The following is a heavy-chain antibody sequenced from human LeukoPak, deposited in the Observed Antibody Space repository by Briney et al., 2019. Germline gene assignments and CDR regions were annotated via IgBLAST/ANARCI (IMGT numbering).Heavy chain of an antibody. Sequence: GGSLRLSCVASGFTFSSYAMSWVRQAPGKGLEWTSAISGSGGSTYYIESVRGRFTISRDNSKNTLYLQMSSLSAEDTALYYCAKDSHFWSGYSRGYFWGQGTLVTVSS. V-gene: IGHV3-23*01. D-gene: IGHD3-3*02. CDR3: AKDSHFWSGYSRGYF. CDR1: GFTFSSYA. CDR2: ISGSGGST. J-gene: IGHJ1*01.